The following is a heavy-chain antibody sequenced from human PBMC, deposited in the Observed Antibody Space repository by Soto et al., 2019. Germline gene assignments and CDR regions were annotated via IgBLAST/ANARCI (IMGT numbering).Heavy chain of an antibody. Sequence: GESLKISCKCSGYIFTRHFITWVRQMPGKGLEWMGRIDPSNSNVDFSPSFQGHVTISADKSINTAYLQWSSLRASDTAMYYCARHDSSGYSDYWGQGTLVTVS. D-gene: IGHD3-22*01. J-gene: IGHJ4*02. CDR2: IDPSNSNV. V-gene: IGHV5-10-1*01. CDR3: ARHDSSGYSDY. CDR1: GYIFTRHF.